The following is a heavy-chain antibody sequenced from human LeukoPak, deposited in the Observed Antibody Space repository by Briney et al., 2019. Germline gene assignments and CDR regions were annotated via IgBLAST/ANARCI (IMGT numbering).Heavy chain of an antibody. CDR2: IYPGDSDT. V-gene: IGHV5-51*01. Sequence: GESLKISCKGSGYSFSNYWIGWVRQMPGKGLEWMGIIYPGDSDTRYSPSFQGQVTISADKSISTAYLQWSRLKASDTAMYYCARPHSSGLADAFDFWGQGTMVTVSS. J-gene: IGHJ3*01. D-gene: IGHD3-22*01. CDR1: GYSFSNYW. CDR3: ARPHSSGLADAFDF.